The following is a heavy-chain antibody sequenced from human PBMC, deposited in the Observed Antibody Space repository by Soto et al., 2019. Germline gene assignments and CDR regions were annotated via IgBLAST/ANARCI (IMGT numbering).Heavy chain of an antibody. J-gene: IGHJ4*02. CDR1: GYSFTSYW. CDR2: IYPGDSDT. CDR3: ARLFFPLVTAIPFPIDY. V-gene: IGHV5-51*01. D-gene: IGHD2-21*02. Sequence: LGESLKISCKGSGYSFTSYWIGWVRQMPGKGLEWMGIIYPGDSDTRYSPSFQGQVTISADKSISTAYLQWSSLKASDTAMYYCARLFFPLVTAIPFPIDYWGQGTLVTVSS.